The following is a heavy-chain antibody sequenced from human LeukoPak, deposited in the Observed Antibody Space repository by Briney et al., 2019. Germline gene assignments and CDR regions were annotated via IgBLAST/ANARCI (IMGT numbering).Heavy chain of an antibody. CDR3: AKDSSGWYTFDY. CDR1: GFSLTRYA. J-gene: IGHJ4*02. D-gene: IGHD6-19*01. V-gene: IGHV3-23*01. CDR2: ISGSGGST. Sequence: GGSLRLSCAASGFSLTRYAMSWVRQAPGKGLEWVSAISGSGGSTYYADSVKGRFTISRDNSKNTLYLQRNSLRAEDTAVYYCAKDSSGWYTFDYWGQGTLVTVSS.